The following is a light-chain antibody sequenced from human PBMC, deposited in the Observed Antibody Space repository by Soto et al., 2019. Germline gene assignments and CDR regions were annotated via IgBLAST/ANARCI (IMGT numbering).Light chain of an antibody. CDR1: SSNIGNNA. V-gene: IGLV1-36*01. CDR2: YDD. J-gene: IGLJ3*02. CDR3: AVWDDSLNGRV. Sequence: QSVLTQPPSVSEAPRQRVTISCSGGSSNIGNNAVNWYQQLPGKAPKLLIYYDDLLPSGVSDRFSGSKSGTSASLAISGLQSEDEADYYCAVWDDSLNGRVFGGGTKLTVL.